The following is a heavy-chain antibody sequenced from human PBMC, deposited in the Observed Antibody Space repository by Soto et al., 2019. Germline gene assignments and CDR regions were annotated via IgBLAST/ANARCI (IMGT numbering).Heavy chain of an antibody. CDR1: GFSFSTYA. J-gene: IGHJ4*02. D-gene: IGHD5-18*01. CDR2: IDNSGGIT. V-gene: IGHV3-23*05. CDR3: AKGGYNYGFLFDC. Sequence: GXSRRLSRAASGFSFSTYAMSWVRQAPVKGLEWVSTIDNSGGITYYADSVKGRFTISRDNSKNTLYLQMNSLRAEDTAVYYCAKGGYNYGFLFDCWGQGTLVTVS.